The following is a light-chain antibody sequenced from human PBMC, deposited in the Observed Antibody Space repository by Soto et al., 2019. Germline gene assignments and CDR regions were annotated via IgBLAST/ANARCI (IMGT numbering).Light chain of an antibody. J-gene: IGKJ5*01. CDR3: QQYGSSPPIT. Sequence: EIVLTQSPGTLSLSPGERATLSCRASQSVSSSYLAWYQQKPGQAPRFLIYGASSRATGIPDRVSGSGSGTDFTLTISRLEPEDFALYYCQQYGSSPPITFGQGTRLEIK. CDR1: QSVSSSY. V-gene: IGKV3-20*01. CDR2: GAS.